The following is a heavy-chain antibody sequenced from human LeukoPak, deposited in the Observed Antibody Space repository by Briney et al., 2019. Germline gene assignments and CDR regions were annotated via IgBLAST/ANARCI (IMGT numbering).Heavy chain of an antibody. D-gene: IGHD6-6*01. CDR2: ISWNSGSI. Sequence: GGSLRLSCAASGFTFNDYAMHWVRQAPGKGLEWVSGISWNSGSIVYADSVKGRFTISRDNAKNTLYLQMNSLRAEDTAVYYCARPLSGYSSSLGYWGQGTLVTVSS. CDR3: ARPLSGYSSSLGY. CDR1: GFTFNDYA. J-gene: IGHJ4*02. V-gene: IGHV3-9*01.